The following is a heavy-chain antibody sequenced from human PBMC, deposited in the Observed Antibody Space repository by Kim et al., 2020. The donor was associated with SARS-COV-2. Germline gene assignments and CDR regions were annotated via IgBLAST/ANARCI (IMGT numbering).Heavy chain of an antibody. Sequence: GGSLRLSCAASGFTFSSYSMNWVRQAPGKGLQWVSYISSSSSTIYYADSVKGRFTISRDNAKNSLYLQMNSLRDEDTAVYYCARDAYCSSTSCLFGYYYGMDVWGQGTTVTVSS. D-gene: IGHD2-2*01. CDR1: GFTFSSYS. CDR2: ISSSSSTI. V-gene: IGHV3-48*02. J-gene: IGHJ6*02. CDR3: ARDAYCSSTSCLFGYYYGMDV.